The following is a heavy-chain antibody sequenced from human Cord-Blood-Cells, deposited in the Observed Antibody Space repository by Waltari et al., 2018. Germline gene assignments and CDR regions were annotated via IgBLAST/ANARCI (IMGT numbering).Heavy chain of an antibody. CDR1: GFTFSGSA. J-gene: IGHJ4*02. CDR3: TRSISSSPSH. V-gene: IGHV3-73*02. CDR2: IKSKVNGYAT. D-gene: IGHD6-6*01. Sequence: EVQLVESGGGLVQPGGSLKLSCAASGFTFSGSAMHWVRQASGKGLEWVGRIKSKVNGYATAYAAAVKGRLTISRDDSKNTAYLQMNSLKTEDTAVYYCTRSISSSPSHWGQGTLVTVSS.